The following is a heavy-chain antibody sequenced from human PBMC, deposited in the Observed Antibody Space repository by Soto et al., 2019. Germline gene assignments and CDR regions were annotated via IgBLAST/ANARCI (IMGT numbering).Heavy chain of an antibody. D-gene: IGHD5-18*01. CDR1: GFTFSSYS. J-gene: IGHJ6*03. Sequence: GGSLRLSCAASGFTFSSYSMNWVRQAPGKGLEWVSYISSSSSSTIYYADSVKGRFTISRDNAKNSLYLQMNSLRAEDTAVYYCARDGRGYSYGYGQYYYYYMDVWGKGTTVTVSS. V-gene: IGHV3-48*01. CDR3: ARDGRGYSYGYGQYYYYYMDV. CDR2: ISSSSSSTI.